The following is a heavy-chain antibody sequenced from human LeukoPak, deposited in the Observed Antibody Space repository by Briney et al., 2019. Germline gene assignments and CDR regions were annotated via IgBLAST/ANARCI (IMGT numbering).Heavy chain of an antibody. V-gene: IGHV3-53*01. Sequence: PGGSLRLSCAAAGFTVSNNYIHWVRQAPGKGLEWVSVVFSGGDTYYADSVKGRFTISRDNSKNAIYLQMNSLRVEDTAIYYCARGHIGVAGLDYWGQGTLVTVSS. CDR2: VFSGGDT. CDR1: GFTVSNNY. CDR3: ARGHIGVAGLDY. J-gene: IGHJ4*02. D-gene: IGHD6-19*01.